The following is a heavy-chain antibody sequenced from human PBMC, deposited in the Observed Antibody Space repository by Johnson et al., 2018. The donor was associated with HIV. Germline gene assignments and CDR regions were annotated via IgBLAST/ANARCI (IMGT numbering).Heavy chain of an antibody. V-gene: IGHV3-30*14. D-gene: IGHD1-26*01. CDR3: ARWDNDRVHAFDL. J-gene: IGHJ3*01. Sequence: QVQLVESGGGVVQPGRSLRLSCAASGFTFSSYAMHWVRQAPGTGLEWVAVISYDGSNKYYPGSVKGRFTISRENAKNSLYLQMNSLRAGDTAVYYCARWDNDRVHAFDLWGQGTMVTVSS. CDR1: GFTFSSYA. CDR2: ISYDGSNK.